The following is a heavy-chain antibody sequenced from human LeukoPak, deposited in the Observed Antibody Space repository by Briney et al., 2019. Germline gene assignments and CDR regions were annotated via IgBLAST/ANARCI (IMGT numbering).Heavy chain of an antibody. CDR2: IYSGGST. V-gene: IGHV3-66*01. J-gene: IGHJ6*02. CDR3: ARDGAWELDYYYYGMDV. Sequence: PGGSLRLSCAASGFTVSSNYMSWVRQAPGKGLEWVSVIYSGGSTYYADSVKGRFTISRDNSKNTLYLQTNSLRAEDTAVYYCARDGAWELDYYYYGMDVWGQGTTVTVSS. CDR1: GFTVSSNY. D-gene: IGHD1-26*01.